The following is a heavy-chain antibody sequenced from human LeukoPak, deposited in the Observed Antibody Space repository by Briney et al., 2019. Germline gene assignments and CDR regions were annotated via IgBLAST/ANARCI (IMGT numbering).Heavy chain of an antibody. J-gene: IGHJ4*02. D-gene: IGHD3-9*01. Sequence: GSLRLSCAASGFNFNNYAMSRVRQAPGKGAGVVSTITGGGSGIYYAASMKSRFTISRDNSKNTLYLQINSLGAEDTAVYYCAKWGDYDVLTGYYVSDYWGQGTLVTVSS. CDR3: AKWGDYDVLTGYYVSDY. V-gene: IGHV3-23*01. CDR1: GFNFNNYA. CDR2: ITGGGSGI.